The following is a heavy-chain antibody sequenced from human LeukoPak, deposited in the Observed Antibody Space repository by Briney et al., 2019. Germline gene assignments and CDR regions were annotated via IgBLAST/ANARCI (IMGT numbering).Heavy chain of an antibody. CDR3: ASSHVEYDSSGYYLDY. CDR1: GFTFSDYY. CDR2: ISSSGSTI. D-gene: IGHD3-22*01. V-gene: IGHV3-11*01. Sequence: PGGSLRLSCAASGFTFSDYYMSWIRQAPGKGLEWVSYISSSGSTIYYADSVKGRFTISRDNAKNSLYLQMNSLRSEDTAVYYCASSHVEYDSSGYYLDYWGQGTLVTVSS. J-gene: IGHJ4*02.